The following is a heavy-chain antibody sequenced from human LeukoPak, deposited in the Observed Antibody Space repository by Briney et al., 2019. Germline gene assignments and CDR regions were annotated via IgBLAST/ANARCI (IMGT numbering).Heavy chain of an antibody. D-gene: IGHD3-16*02. Sequence: GGSLRLSCAASGFTFSDYYMSWIRQAPGKGLEWVSSISGSSSYIYYADSVQGRFTISRHNAKNSLYLQMNSLRAEDTAVYYCARVPAGVIGMKDAFDIWGQGTMVTVSS. CDR3: ARVPAGVIGMKDAFDI. CDR1: GFTFSDYY. J-gene: IGHJ3*02. CDR2: ISGSSSYI. V-gene: IGHV3-11*06.